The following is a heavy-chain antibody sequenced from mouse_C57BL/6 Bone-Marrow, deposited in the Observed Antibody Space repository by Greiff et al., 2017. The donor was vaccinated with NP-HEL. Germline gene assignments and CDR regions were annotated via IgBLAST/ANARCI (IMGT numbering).Heavy chain of an antibody. D-gene: IGHD1-1*01. CDR2: IYPGDGDT. CDR1: GYAFSSYW. V-gene: IGHV1-80*01. CDR3: ARSGIYYYGSSYVVFAY. Sequence: VQLQQSGAELVKPGASVKISCKASGYAFSSYWMNWVKQRPGKGLEWIGQIYPGDGDTNYNGKFKGKATLTADKSSSTAYMQLSSLTSEDSAVYFCARSGIYYYGSSYVVFAYWGQGTLVTVSA. J-gene: IGHJ3*01.